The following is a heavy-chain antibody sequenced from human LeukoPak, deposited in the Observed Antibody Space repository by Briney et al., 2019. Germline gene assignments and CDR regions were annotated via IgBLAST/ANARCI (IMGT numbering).Heavy chain of an antibody. CDR3: AKRDYYDSSGYAPLFQH. D-gene: IGHD3-22*01. CDR2: IIPILDVE. J-gene: IGHJ1*01. CDR1: GGTFDHYA. V-gene: IGHV1-69*04. Sequence: SVTVSCKASGGTFDHYAISWVRQAPGHGLEWMGWIIPILDVEDYAQKFQGRLKITADRSTSTAYMELSSLRSEDTAVYYCAKRDYYDSSGYAPLFQHWGQGTLVTVSS.